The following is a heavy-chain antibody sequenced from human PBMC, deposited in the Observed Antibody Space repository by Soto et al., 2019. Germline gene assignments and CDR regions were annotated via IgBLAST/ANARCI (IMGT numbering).Heavy chain of an antibody. Sequence: SETLSLTCTVSGGSISSGDYYWSWIRQPPGKGLEWIGYIYYSGSTYYNPSLKSRATISVDTSKNQFSLKLSSVTAADTAVYYCAREGGNTVTHFDYWGQGTLVTVSS. V-gene: IGHV4-30-4*01. CDR2: IYYSGST. CDR3: AREGGNTVTHFDY. CDR1: GGSISSGDYY. J-gene: IGHJ4*02. D-gene: IGHD4-4*01.